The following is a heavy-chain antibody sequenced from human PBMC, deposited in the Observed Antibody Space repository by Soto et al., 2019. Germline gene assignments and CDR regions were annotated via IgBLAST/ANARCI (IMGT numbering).Heavy chain of an antibody. CDR3: ARGRDGSELTSGFDP. CDR2: ISAYNGNT. J-gene: IGHJ5*02. Sequence: QVQLVQSGAAVKKPGASVKVSCKASGYTFTSYGISWVRQAPGQGLEGMGWISAYNGNTNYAQKLQGRVTMTTDTSTSTAYRELRSLRSDDTAVYYCARGRDGSELTSGFDPWGQGTLVTVSS. CDR1: GYTFTSYG. D-gene: IGHD3-10*01. V-gene: IGHV1-18*01.